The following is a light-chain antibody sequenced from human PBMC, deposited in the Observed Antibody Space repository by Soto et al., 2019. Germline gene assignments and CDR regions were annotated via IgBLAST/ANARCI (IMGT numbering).Light chain of an antibody. CDR2: DAS. V-gene: IGKV3-20*01. J-gene: IGKJ3*01. CDR3: QQFGRSPRFT. Sequence: EIVMTQSPATLSVSPGEGATLSCRASQNIGDNYLAWYQQKPGQAPRLLIYDASRRATGIPERFSGSGSGTDFTLTINRLEPEDFAVYYCQQFGRSPRFTFGPGTKVESN. CDR1: QNIGDNY.